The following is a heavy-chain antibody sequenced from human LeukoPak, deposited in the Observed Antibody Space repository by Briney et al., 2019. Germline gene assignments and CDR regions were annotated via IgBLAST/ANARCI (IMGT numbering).Heavy chain of an antibody. CDR1: GGSIGGDY. J-gene: IGHJ4*02. CDR2: FYSSGSI. Sequence: SETLSVTCTVSGGSIGGDYWNWIRQPAGKGVEWIGRFYSSGSINYTPSLKSRVPMSVDTPRNQFSLRLNSVTAADTAVYYCARGSNQYYFDSWGQGTLVTVSS. CDR3: ARGSNQYYFDS. V-gene: IGHV4-4*07. D-gene: IGHD1-14*01.